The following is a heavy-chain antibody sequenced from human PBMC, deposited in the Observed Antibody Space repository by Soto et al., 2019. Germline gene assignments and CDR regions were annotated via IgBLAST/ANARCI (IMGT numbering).Heavy chain of an antibody. CDR2: INHSGIT. D-gene: IGHD1-1*01. V-gene: IGHV4-34*01. Sequence: PSETLSLTCTVSGGSFCGYFWTWIRQPPGRGLEWLAEINHSGITNYNPSVESRVSMSVDTSKNQFSLRLYSVTAADTAVYYCVRGPYNYNSRYFDYWGQGTLVT. CDR1: GGSFCGYF. CDR3: VRGPYNYNSRYFDY. J-gene: IGHJ4*02.